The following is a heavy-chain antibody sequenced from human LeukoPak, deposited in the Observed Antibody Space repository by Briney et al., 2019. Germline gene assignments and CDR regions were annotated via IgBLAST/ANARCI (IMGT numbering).Heavy chain of an antibody. CDR2: INPNSGGT. J-gene: IGHJ6*03. D-gene: IGHD3-10*01. Sequence: ASVKASCKASGYTFTGYYMHWVRQAPGQGLEWMGWINPNSGGTNYAQKFQGRVTMTRDTSISTAYMELSRLRSDDTAVYYCARDLAPMVRGVILYQGGPYYMDVWGKGTTVTVSS. CDR3: ARDLAPMVRGVILYQGGPYYMDV. V-gene: IGHV1-2*02. CDR1: GYTFTGYY.